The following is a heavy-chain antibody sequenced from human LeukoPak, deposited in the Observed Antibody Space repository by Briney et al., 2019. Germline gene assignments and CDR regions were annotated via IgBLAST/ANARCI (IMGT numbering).Heavy chain of an antibody. D-gene: IGHD6-13*01. CDR1: GFTSSNYA. J-gene: IGHJ4*02. CDR3: AKRSRAAAGTHDC. Sequence: PGGSLRLSCAASGFTSSNYAMSWVRQAPGKGLEWVSSISGSGASTYYADSVNGRFTISRGNSKNTLYLQMNSLRVGDTAVYYCAKRSRAAAGTHDCWGQGTLVTVSS. CDR2: ISGSGAST. V-gene: IGHV3-23*01.